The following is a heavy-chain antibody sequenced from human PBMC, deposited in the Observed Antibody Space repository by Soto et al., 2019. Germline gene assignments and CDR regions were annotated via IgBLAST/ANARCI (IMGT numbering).Heavy chain of an antibody. D-gene: IGHD3-22*01. CDR3: AKDRYPRYDSSGYCFDY. CDR2: ISGSGGST. J-gene: IGHJ4*02. CDR1: GFTFSRYA. Sequence: GGSPGLSCAASGFTFSRYAMSWVRPPPGKGLEWVSAISGSGGSTDYAGSVKGRFTSARDDAENTVCLQMNSLGAEETGVDYGAKDRYPRYDSSGYCFDYCREGSLVTV. V-gene: IGHV3-23*01.